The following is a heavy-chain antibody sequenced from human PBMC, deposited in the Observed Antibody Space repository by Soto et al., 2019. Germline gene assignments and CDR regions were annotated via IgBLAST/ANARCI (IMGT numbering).Heavy chain of an antibody. J-gene: IGHJ1*01. V-gene: IGHV1-69*15. CDR1: GGSFRSNA. CDR3: AGGGEYCGGACPQYFQY. Sequence: QVQLVQSGAEVKKPGSSVKISCKASGGSFRSNALSWVRQAPGQGLEWMGRIIPIFGIANYAQRFQGRVTMTEDESTGTAYIELSSLRSEDTAVYYWAGGGEYCGGACPQYFQYWGQGTLVAVSS. D-gene: IGHD2-21*02. CDR2: IIPIFGIA.